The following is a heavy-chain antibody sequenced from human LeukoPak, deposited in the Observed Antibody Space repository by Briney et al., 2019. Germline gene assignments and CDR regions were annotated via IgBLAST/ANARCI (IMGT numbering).Heavy chain of an antibody. J-gene: IGHJ4*02. V-gene: IGHV1-2*02. D-gene: IGHD2-2*01. CDR2: INPNSGGT. Sequence: GASVKVSCKASGYTFTGYYMHWVRQAPGQGLEWMGWINPNSGGTNYAQKFQGRVTMTRDTSISIAYMELSRLRSDDTAVYYCARDPPRVVPAAMPWDYWGQGTLVTVSS. CDR1: GYTFTGYY. CDR3: ARDPPRVVPAAMPWDY.